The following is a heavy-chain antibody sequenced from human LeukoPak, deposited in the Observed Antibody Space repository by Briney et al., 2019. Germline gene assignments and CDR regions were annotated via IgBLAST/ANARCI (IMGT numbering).Heavy chain of an antibody. V-gene: IGHV4-59*01. D-gene: IGHD3-10*01. CDR2: IYYSGST. Sequence: KSSETLSLTCTVSGGSISSYYWSWIRQPPGKGLEWIGYIYYSGSTNYNPSLKSRVTISVDTSKNQFSLKLSSVTAADTAVYYCARVFPRKVLLWFGDPAPGWFDPWGQGTLVTVSS. J-gene: IGHJ5*02. CDR1: GGSISSYY. CDR3: ARVFPRKVLLWFGDPAPGWFDP.